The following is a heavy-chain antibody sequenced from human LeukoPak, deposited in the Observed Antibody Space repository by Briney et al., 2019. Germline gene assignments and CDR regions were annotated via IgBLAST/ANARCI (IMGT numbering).Heavy chain of an antibody. D-gene: IGHD1-26*01. V-gene: IGHV3-30*18. CDR2: ISYDGRNK. CDR1: GFTFSSYG. Sequence: GGSLRLYCAASGFTFSSYGIHWVRHAPGKGLEWVAVISYDGRNKYYADSVKGRFTISRDNSKNTLYLQMNSLRPEDTAVYYCVKDEGTVGAPEGFDYWGQGTLVTVSS. CDR3: VKDEGTVGAPEGFDY. J-gene: IGHJ4*02.